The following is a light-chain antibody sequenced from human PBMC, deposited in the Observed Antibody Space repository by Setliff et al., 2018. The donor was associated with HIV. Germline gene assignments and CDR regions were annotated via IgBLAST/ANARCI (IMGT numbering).Light chain of an antibody. J-gene: IGLJ1*01. CDR1: SSNIGSNT. CDR3: AAWDDSLNVV. V-gene: IGLV1-44*01. Sequence: QSVLTQPPSASGTPGQRVTMSCSGSSSNIGSNTVNWYQQLPGTAPQLLIYSNNQRPSGVPDRFSGSKSGTSASLAISGLQSEDEADYYCAAWDDSLNVVFGTGTKVTVL. CDR2: SNN.